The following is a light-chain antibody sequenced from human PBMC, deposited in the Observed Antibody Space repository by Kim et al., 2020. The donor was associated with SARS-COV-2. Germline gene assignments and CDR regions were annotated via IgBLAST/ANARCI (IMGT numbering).Light chain of an antibody. CDR3: QQYVSWM. CDR2: GAS. Sequence: EIVMTQSPGTLSVSPGERATLSCRASQIVGTNLAWYQQKPGQSPRLLIYGASTRATGVPGRFSGSGSGTEFTLTISSLQSEDFAVYYCQQYVSWMFGQGTKVYIK. V-gene: IGKV3-15*01. CDR1: QIVGTN. J-gene: IGKJ1*01.